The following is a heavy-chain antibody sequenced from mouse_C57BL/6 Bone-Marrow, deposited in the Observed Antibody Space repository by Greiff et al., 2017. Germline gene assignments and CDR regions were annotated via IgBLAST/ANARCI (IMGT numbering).Heavy chain of an antibody. CDR2: INPGSGGT. CDR1: GYAFTNYL. V-gene: IGHV1-54*01. CDR3: ARRVHYYGIGNYFDY. J-gene: IGHJ2*01. D-gene: IGHD1-1*01. Sequence: QVQLQQSGAELVRPGTSVKVSCKASGYAFTNYLIEWVKQRPGQGLEWIGVINPGSGGTNYNEKLKGKATLTADKSSSTAYMQLSSLTSEDSAVYFCARRVHYYGIGNYFDYWGQGTTLTVSS.